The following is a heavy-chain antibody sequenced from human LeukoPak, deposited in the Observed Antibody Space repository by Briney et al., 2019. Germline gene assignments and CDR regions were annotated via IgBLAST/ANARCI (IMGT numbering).Heavy chain of an antibody. CDR1: GGSISSGDYY. CDR2: IYYSGST. D-gene: IGHD2-2*01. CDR3: ARDVYCSSTSCYPH. V-gene: IGHV4-30-4*08. Sequence: PSQTLSLXCTVSGGSISSGDYYWSWIRQPPGKGLEWIGYIYYSGSTYYNPSLKSRVTISVDTSKNQFSLKLSSVTAADTAVYYCARDVYCSSTSCYPHWGQGTLVTVSS. J-gene: IGHJ4*02.